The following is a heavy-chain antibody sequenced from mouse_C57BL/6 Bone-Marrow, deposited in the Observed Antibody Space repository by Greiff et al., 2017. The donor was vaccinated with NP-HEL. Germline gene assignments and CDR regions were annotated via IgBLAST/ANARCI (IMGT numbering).Heavy chain of an antibody. Sequence: VQLQQSGPVLVKPGASVKMSCKASGYTFTDYYMNWVKQSHGKSLEWIGVINPYNGGTSYNQKFKGKATLTVDKSSSTAYMELNSLTSEDSAVYYCARLGYWYFDVWGTGTTVTVSS. CDR2: INPYNGGT. CDR3: ARLGYWYFDV. J-gene: IGHJ1*03. CDR1: GYTFTDYY. V-gene: IGHV1-19*01.